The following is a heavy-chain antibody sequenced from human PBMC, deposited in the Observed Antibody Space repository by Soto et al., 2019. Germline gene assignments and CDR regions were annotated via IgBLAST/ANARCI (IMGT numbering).Heavy chain of an antibody. D-gene: IGHD2-21*01. CDR3: ASYLGDLPVFDY. Sequence: QVQLVESGGGVVQPGRSLRLSCAASGFTFSSYAMHWVRQAPGKGLEWVAVISYDGSNKYYADSMKGRFTISRDNSKNTLYLQMNSLRAEDTAVYYCASYLGDLPVFDYWGQGTLVTVSS. CDR2: ISYDGSNK. CDR1: GFTFSSYA. J-gene: IGHJ4*02. V-gene: IGHV3-30-3*01.